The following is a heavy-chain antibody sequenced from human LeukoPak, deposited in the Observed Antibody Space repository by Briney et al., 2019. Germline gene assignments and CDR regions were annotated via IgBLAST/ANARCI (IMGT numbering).Heavy chain of an antibody. J-gene: IGHJ4*02. CDR2: ISYDGSNK. Sequence: TGGSLRLSCAASGFTFTNAWMSWVRQAPGKGLEWVAVISYDGSNKYYADAVKGRFTISRDNSKNTLYLQMNSLRAEDTAVYYCAKEGEYVEIGYWGQGTLVTVSS. V-gene: IGHV3-30*18. D-gene: IGHD2-2*01. CDR1: GFTFTNAW. CDR3: AKEGEYVEIGY.